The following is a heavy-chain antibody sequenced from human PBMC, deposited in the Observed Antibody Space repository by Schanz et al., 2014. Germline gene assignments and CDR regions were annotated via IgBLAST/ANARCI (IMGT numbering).Heavy chain of an antibody. V-gene: IGHV3-30-3*01. D-gene: IGHD3-22*01. CDR2: ISNDGSIK. J-gene: IGHJ4*02. CDR1: GFTFSSYA. Sequence: QVQLLQFGGGVVQPGRSLRLSCAASGFTFSSYAMHWVRQAPGKGLEWVALISNDGSIKYYADSVEGRFTISRDNSRNTLYLQMNSLRTEDTAVYYCAKDPSHGDYDYYFDYWGQGTLDTVSS. CDR3: AKDPSHGDYDYYFDY.